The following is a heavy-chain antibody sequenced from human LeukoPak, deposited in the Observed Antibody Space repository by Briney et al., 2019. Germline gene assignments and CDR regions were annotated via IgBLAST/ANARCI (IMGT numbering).Heavy chain of an antibody. V-gene: IGHV1-2*02. CDR1: GYTFTGYY. CDR3: ATEYGDYSDGMDV. Sequence: ASVKVSCKASGYTFTGYYMHWVRQAPGQGLEWTGWINPNSGGTNYAQKFQGRVTMTRDTSISTAYMELSRLRCDDTAVYYCATEYGDYSDGMDVWGQGTTVTVSS. CDR2: INPNSGGT. D-gene: IGHD4-17*01. J-gene: IGHJ6*02.